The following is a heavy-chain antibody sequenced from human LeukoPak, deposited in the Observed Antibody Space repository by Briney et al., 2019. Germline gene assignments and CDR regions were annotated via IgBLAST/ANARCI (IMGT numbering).Heavy chain of an antibody. CDR2: IKQDGSDT. J-gene: IGHJ4*02. V-gene: IGHV3-7*05. CDR3: ARARYSYYFDY. D-gene: IGHD5-18*01. CDR1: GFTLSGYW. Sequence: PGGSLRLSCAASGFTLSGYWMSWVRHAPGKGMEWMAKIKQDGSDTYYVDSVEGRFTISRDNAKNSLYLQMNSLRAEDTAVYYCARARYSYYFDYWGQGTLVTVSS.